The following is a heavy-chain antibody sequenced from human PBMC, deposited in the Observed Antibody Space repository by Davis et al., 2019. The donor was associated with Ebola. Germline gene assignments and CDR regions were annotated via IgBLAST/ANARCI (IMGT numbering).Heavy chain of an antibody. CDR2: ISSSGSTI. V-gene: IGHV3-48*04. J-gene: IGHJ6*02. CDR1: GFTFGSYN. Sequence: GGSLRLSCLASGFTFGSYNMNWVRQTPGKGLEWVSYISSSGSTIYYADSVKGRFTISRDNAKNSLYLQMNSLRAEDTAVYYCARDPMGYYYGMDVWGQGTTVTVSS. CDR3: ARDPMGYYYGMDV.